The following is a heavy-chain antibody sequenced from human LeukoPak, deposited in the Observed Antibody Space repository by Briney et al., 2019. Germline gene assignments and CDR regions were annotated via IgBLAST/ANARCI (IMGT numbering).Heavy chain of an antibody. J-gene: IGHJ6*03. CDR2: IIPIFGTA. V-gene: IGHV1-69*05. D-gene: IGHD2-15*01. CDR1: GGTFSSYA. Sequence: RASVKVSCKASGGTFSSYAISWVRQAPGQGLEWMGRIIPIFGTANYAQKFQGRVTITTDESTSTAYMELSSLRSEDTAVYYCAGXNCXXGSCYSGAFRARSGYYMXXWGKXXTVT. CDR3: AGXNCXXGSCYSGAFRARSGYYMXX.